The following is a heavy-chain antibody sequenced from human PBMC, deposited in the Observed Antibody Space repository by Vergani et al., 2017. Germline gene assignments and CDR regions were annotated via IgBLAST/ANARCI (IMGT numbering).Heavy chain of an antibody. CDR1: GGSISSGDYY. CDR3: AGGDYDYVRGGYRALPNNY. J-gene: IGHJ4*02. V-gene: IGHV4-30-4*01. CDR2: IYYSGST. Sequence: QVQLQESGPGMVKPSQTLSLTCTVSGGSISSGDYYWRWIRQPPGKGLEWIGYIYYSGSTYYNPSLKSRVTISVDTSKSPFSLKLSSVTAADTAVYYCAGGDYDYVRGGYRALPNNYWGQGTLVTVSS. D-gene: IGHD3-16*02.